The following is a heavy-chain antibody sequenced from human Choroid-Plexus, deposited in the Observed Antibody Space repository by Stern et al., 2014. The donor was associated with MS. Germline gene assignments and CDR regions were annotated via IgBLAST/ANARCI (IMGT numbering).Heavy chain of an antibody. CDR2: VSYDGSNK. J-gene: IGHJ5*02. Sequence: VQLVESGGGVVQPGRPLRLSCVASGFTLGSCAMHWVRQAPGTGLEWAAGVSYDGSNKYYADSVKGRFTISRDNSQNPLYMQMSSLRPEDTAVYYCAKDRQYLTYFFDHWGQGSLVTVSS. CDR1: GFTLGSCA. CDR3: AKDRQYLTYFFDH. V-gene: IGHV3-30*18. D-gene: IGHD2/OR15-2a*01.